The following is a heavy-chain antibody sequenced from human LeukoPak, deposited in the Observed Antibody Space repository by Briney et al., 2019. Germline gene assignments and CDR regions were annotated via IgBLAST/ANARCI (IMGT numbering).Heavy chain of an antibody. Sequence: HTGGSLRLSCAASGFTFSNYGMHWARRGPGKGLEWVSFIRYDGANKYYADSVKGRFTISRDNSKNMLYLQMNSLRAEDTAVYYCAKDAWDCSNGRSPSYYYYMDVWGKGTTVTVSS. D-gene: IGHD2-8*01. V-gene: IGHV3-30*02. CDR2: IRYDGANK. CDR1: GFTFSNYG. J-gene: IGHJ6*03. CDR3: AKDAWDCSNGRSPSYYYYMDV.